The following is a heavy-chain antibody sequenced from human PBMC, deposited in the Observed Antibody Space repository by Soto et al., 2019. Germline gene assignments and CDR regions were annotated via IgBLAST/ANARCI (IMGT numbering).Heavy chain of an antibody. CDR1: GASISSRDYY. J-gene: IGHJ4*02. D-gene: IGHD2-2*01. V-gene: IGHV4-39*01. CDR3: GRVMIGTSRHTDSDY. CDR2: IDYNGVT. Sequence: PSETLSLTCSVSGASISSRDYYWGWIRQTPGKGLEWIGNIDYNGVTYYNPSLKSRVTVSKDTSKYQFSLKVASVTAADTAIYYCGRVMIGTSRHTDSDYWGQGTQVTV.